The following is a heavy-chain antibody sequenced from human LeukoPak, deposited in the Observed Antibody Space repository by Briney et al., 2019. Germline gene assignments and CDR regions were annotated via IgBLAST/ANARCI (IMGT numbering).Heavy chain of an antibody. J-gene: IGHJ4*02. D-gene: IGHD6-19*01. V-gene: IGHV3-9*03. CDR1: GFIFNNYA. CDR3: AKDNRRHYTSGPNPDSLH. Sequence: GGALRLSCAGSGFIFNNYAMHWVRQPPGKGLEWVSGISWNSGSIDYADSVKGRFTISRDNAKNSLYLQMNSLRVEDMAFYYCAKDNRRHYTSGPNPDSLHWGQGALVTVSS. CDR2: ISWNSGSI.